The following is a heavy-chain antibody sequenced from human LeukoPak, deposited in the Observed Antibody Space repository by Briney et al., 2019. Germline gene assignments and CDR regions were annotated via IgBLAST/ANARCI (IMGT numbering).Heavy chain of an antibody. Sequence: GGSLKLSCAASGYTFSGSAMHWVRQASGKGLEWVGRIRSKANSYATAYAASVKGRFTISRDDSKNTAYLQMNSLKTEDTAVYYCTRDFYDSSGYRDYWGQGTLVTVSS. CDR1: GYTFSGSA. J-gene: IGHJ4*02. CDR2: IRSKANSYAT. CDR3: TRDFYDSSGYRDY. V-gene: IGHV3-73*01. D-gene: IGHD3-22*01.